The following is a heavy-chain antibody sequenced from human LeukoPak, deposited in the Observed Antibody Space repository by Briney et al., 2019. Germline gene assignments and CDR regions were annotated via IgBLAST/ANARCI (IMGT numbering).Heavy chain of an antibody. D-gene: IGHD2-2*01. CDR1: GGIISSYC. Sequence: SVTLSCTASGGIISSYCLNWVRQAPGQGLEWMGGFIPILGTPKYAQILQRRAMIIADESTSTGYMELSSLRYEDTAVYYCARGLYCSSSTSCYDYGMDVWGQGTTVTVSS. V-gene: IGHV1-69*13. CDR2: FIPILGTP. CDR3: ARGLYCSSSTSCYDYGMDV. J-gene: IGHJ6*02.